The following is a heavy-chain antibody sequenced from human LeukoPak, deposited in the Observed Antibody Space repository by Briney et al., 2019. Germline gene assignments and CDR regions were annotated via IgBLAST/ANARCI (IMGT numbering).Heavy chain of an antibody. CDR2: IIPILGTA. CDR1: GGTFSSYA. V-gene: IGHV1-69*11. J-gene: IGHJ4*02. D-gene: IGHD2-21*02. CDR3: ARAPTAYCGGDCYFDY. Sequence: SVKVSCKASGGTFSSYAISWVRQAPGQGLEWMGRIIPILGTANYAQKVQGRVTISTNESTSTAYMELSSLRSEDTAVYYCARAPTAYCGGDCYFDYWGQGTLVTVSS.